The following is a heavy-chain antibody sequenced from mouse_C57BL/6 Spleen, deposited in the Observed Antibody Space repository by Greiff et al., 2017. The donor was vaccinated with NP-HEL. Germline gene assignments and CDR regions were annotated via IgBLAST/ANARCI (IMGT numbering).Heavy chain of an antibody. J-gene: IGHJ2*01. CDR3: AREEATVVADY. CDR1: GYAFSSSW. Sequence: QVQLKESGPELVKPGASVKISCKASGYAFSSSWMNWVKQRPGKGLEWIGRIYPGDGDTNYNGKFKGKATLTADKSSSTAYMQLSSLTSEDSAVYCCAREEATVVADYWGQGTTLTVSS. V-gene: IGHV1-82*01. CDR2: IYPGDGDT. D-gene: IGHD1-1*01.